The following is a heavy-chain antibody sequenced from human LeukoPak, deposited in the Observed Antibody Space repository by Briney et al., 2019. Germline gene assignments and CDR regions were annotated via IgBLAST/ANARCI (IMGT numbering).Heavy chain of an antibody. Sequence: SETLSLTCTVSGGSISSYYWSWIRQPAGKGLEWIGRIYTSGSTNYNPSLKSRVTISVDKSKNQFSLKLSSVTAADTAVYYCASQDPYCGGGCYLEYYFDYWGQGTLVTVSS. D-gene: IGHD2-21*02. CDR1: GGSISSYY. J-gene: IGHJ4*02. CDR3: ASQDPYCGGGCYLEYYFDY. CDR2: IYTSGST. V-gene: IGHV4-4*07.